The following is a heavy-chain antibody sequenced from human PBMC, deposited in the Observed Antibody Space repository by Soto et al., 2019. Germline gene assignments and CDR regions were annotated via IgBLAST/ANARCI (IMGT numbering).Heavy chain of an antibody. CDR1: GFTFSSYW. CDR2: IKQDGSEK. V-gene: IGHV3-7*01. D-gene: IGHD4-4*01. Sequence: GGSLRLSCAASGFTFSSYWMSWVRQAPGKGLEWVANIKQDGSEKYYVDSVKGRFTISRDNAKNSLYLQMNSLRAEDTAVYYCASPWGYSNYVEYNGKEAYWGQGTLVTVSS. CDR3: ASPWGYSNYVEYNGKEAY. J-gene: IGHJ4*02.